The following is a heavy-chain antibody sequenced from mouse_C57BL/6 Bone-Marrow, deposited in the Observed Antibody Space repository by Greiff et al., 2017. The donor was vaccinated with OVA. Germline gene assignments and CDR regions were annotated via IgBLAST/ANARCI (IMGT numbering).Heavy chain of an antibody. CDR3: TTGYGFDY. V-gene: IGHV14-4*01. D-gene: IGHD2-10*02. CDR2: IDPENGDT. CDR1: GFNIKDDY. J-gene: IGHJ2*01. Sequence: EVQLKQSGAELVRPGASVKLSCTASGFNIKDDYMHWVKQRPEQGLEWIGWIDPENGDTEYASKFQGKATITADTSSNTAYLQLSSLTSEDTAVYYCTTGYGFDYWGQGTTLTVSS.